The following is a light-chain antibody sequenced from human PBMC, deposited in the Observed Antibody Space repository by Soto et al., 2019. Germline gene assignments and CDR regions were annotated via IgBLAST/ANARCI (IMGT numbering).Light chain of an antibody. J-gene: IGLJ1*01. V-gene: IGLV2-14*03. CDR1: ISDLGTYNY. CDR3: LSSSTKISRHV. Sequence: QTLLTQPASVFGSPGQSITISCTGTISDLGTYNYVSWYQQYPDKAPKLIIYDVRNRPSEVSDRFSGSKSGDTASLIISGLQADEEADYYCLSSSTKISRHVLGTGTKVTVL. CDR2: DVR.